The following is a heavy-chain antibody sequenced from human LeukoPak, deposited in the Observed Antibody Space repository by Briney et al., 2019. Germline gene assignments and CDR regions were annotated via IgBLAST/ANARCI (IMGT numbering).Heavy chain of an antibody. CDR1: GFNFNTYT. V-gene: IGHV3-21*01. Sequence: PGGSLRLSCAASGFNFNTYTMNWVRQAPGKGLEWVSSISSDSSYIYYADAVHGRFTVSRDNAKYSLYLQMNSLRAEDTAVYYCARARGKYGGNPEFDYWGQGTLVTVSS. J-gene: IGHJ4*02. D-gene: IGHD4/OR15-4a*01. CDR2: ISSDSSYI. CDR3: ARARGKYGGNPEFDY.